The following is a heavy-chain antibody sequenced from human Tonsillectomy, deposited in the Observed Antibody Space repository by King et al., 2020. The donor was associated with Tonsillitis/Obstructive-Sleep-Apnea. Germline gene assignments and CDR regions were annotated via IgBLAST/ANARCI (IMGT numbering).Heavy chain of an antibody. J-gene: IGHJ4*02. Sequence: QLVESGPEVKKPGNSVKVSCKASGFTFTRSAVQSVRQARGPRLEWVGWIVVGSGTTYYSQKFQERLTITRNISTSTAYMELSSLRSEDTAFYYCAAGNYYGSGSFFGYWRQGTLVTVFS. V-gene: IGHV1-58*01. CDR2: IVVGSGTT. CDR1: GFTFTRSA. D-gene: IGHD3-10*01. CDR3: AAGNYYGSGSFFGY.